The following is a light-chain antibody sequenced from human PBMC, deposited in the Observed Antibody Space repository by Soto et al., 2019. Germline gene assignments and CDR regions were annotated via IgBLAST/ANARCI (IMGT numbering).Light chain of an antibody. V-gene: IGLV2-8*01. CDR2: EVS. Sequence: QSALTQPPSASGSPGQSVTISCTGTSSDVGGYNYVSWYQQHPGKAPKLMIYEVSKRPSGVPDRFSGSKSGNTASLTVSGLQAEDEADYYCNSYAGSNNCVFGGGTKLTV. J-gene: IGLJ3*02. CDR1: SSDVGGYNY. CDR3: NSYAGSNNCV.